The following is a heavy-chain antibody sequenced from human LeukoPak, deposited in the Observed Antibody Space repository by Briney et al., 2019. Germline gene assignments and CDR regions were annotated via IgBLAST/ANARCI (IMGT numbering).Heavy chain of an antibody. V-gene: IGHV3-53*01. CDR3: ARGGPTYFDS. CDR1: GFSVSHNY. J-gene: IGHJ4*02. CDR2: IYGGGST. Sequence: GGSLRLSCAASGFSVSHNYMSWVRQAPGKGLEWVSVIYGGGSTYYADSVKGRFTISRDNSKNTFYLQMNSLRAEDTAVYYCARGGPTYFDSWGQGTLVTVSS.